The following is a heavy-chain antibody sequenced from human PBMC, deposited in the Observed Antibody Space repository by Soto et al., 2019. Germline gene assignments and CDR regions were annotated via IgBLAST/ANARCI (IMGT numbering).Heavy chain of an antibody. J-gene: IGHJ6*03. CDR1: GYTFTSYG. CDR2: ISAYNGNT. V-gene: IGHV1-18*01. Sequence: ASVKVSCKASGYTFTSYGISWGRQAPGQGLEWMGWISAYNGNTNYAQKLQGRVTMTTDTSTSTAYTEMRSLRCDDTVVLYCAGEEPRTRSTMDDWGKRTPVT. CDR3: AGEEPRTRSTMDD.